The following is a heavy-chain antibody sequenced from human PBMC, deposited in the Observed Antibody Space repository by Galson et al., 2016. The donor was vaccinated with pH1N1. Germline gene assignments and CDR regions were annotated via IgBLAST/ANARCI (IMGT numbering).Heavy chain of an antibody. D-gene: IGHD2-2*01. CDR1: GFTFSSYW. Sequence: SLRLSCAASGFTFSSYWMTWVRQAPGKGLEWVAVIWYDGSNKYYADSVKGRFTISRDNSKNTLYLQTNSLRAEDTAMYYCAKDLSSTRNYGMDVWGQGTTVTVSS. V-gene: IGHV3-30*18. CDR3: AKDLSSTRNYGMDV. CDR2: IWYDGSNK. J-gene: IGHJ6*02.